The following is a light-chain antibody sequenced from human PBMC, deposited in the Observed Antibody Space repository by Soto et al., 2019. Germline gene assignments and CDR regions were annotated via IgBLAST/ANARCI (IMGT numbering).Light chain of an antibody. Sequence: EIALTQSPVTLSLSPGERATLSCRASQSVSSSYLAWYQQKPGQAPGLLIYGASIRGTGIPDRFSGSGSGTDFTLTISRLEPEDFAVYYCQQYGSSPRTFGQGTKVEIK. J-gene: IGKJ1*01. CDR1: QSVSSSY. CDR3: QQYGSSPRT. CDR2: GAS. V-gene: IGKV3-20*01.